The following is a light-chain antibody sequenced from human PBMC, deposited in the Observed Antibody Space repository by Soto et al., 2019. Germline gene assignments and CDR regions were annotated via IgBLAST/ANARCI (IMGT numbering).Light chain of an antibody. V-gene: IGLV2-14*01. Sequence: QSVLTQPASVSGSPGQSITISCTGTSSDVGGYNYVSWYQQHPGKAPKLMIYEVSNRPSGVSNRLSGSKSDNTASLTISGLQAEDEADYYCSSYTSSTTLVVFGGGTKLTVL. CDR1: SSDVGGYNY. CDR2: EVS. CDR3: SSYTSSTTLVV. J-gene: IGLJ2*01.